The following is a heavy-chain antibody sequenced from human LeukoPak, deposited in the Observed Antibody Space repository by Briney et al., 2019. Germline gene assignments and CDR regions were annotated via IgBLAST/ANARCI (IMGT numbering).Heavy chain of an antibody. Sequence: GASVKVSCKASGYTFTGYYLHWVRQAPGQGLEWMGWISAYNGNTNYAQKLQGRVTMTTDTSTSTAYMELRSLRSDDTAVYYCARGVGVVVITANDAFDIWGQGTMVTVSS. CDR3: ARGVGVVVITANDAFDI. CDR1: GYTFTGYY. J-gene: IGHJ3*02. D-gene: IGHD3-22*01. V-gene: IGHV1-18*04. CDR2: ISAYNGNT.